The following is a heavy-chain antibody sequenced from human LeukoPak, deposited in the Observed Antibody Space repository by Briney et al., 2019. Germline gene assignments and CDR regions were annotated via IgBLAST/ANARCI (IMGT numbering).Heavy chain of an antibody. CDR3: ARDLQQWLSESQRHDYMDV. J-gene: IGHJ6*03. D-gene: IGHD6-19*01. V-gene: IGHV4-4*07. CDR1: GGSISSYY. CDR2: IYTSGST. Sequence: PSETLSLTCTVSGGSISSYYWSWIRQPAGKGLEWIGRIYTSGSTNYNPSLKSRVTMSVDTSKNQFSLKLSSVTAADTAVYYCARDLQQWLSESQRHDYMDVWGKGTTVTVSS.